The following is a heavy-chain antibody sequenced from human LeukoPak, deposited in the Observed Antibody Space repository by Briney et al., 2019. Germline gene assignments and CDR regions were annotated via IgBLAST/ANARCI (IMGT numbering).Heavy chain of an antibody. D-gene: IGHD3-3*01. J-gene: IGHJ6*03. Sequence: SETLSLTCAVYGGSFSGYYWSWIRQPPGKGLEWIGEINHSGSTNYNPSLKSRVTISVDTSKNQFSLKLSSVTAADTAVYYCAREGEGGGYEFWSGYYTGADYMDVWGKGTTVTVSS. CDR1: GGSFSGYY. CDR3: AREGEGGGYEFWSGYYTGADYMDV. V-gene: IGHV4-34*01. CDR2: INHSGST.